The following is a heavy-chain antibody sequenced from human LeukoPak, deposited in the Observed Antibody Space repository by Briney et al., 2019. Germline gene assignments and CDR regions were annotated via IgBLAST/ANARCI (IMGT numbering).Heavy chain of an antibody. D-gene: IGHD1-26*01. CDR2: INHSGST. CDR1: GGSFSGYY. CDR3: ARMSGSYDEGWFDP. V-gene: IGHV4-34*01. Sequence: SETLSLTCAVYGGSFSGYYWSWIRQPPGKGLEWIGEINHSGSTNYNPSLKSRVTISVDTSKNQFSLKLSSVTAADTAVYYCARMSGSYDEGWFDPWGQGTLVTVSS. J-gene: IGHJ5*02.